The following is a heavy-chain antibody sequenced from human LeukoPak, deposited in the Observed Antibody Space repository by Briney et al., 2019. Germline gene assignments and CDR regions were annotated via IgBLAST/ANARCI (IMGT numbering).Heavy chain of an antibody. V-gene: IGHV3-11*01. Sequence: GGSLRLSCAASGFTFSDYYMSWIRQAPGKGLEWVSYISSSGSTIYYADSVKGRFTISRDNAKNSLYLQMNSLGAEDTAAYYCARYGGGYDFHDAFDIWGQGTMVTVSS. CDR1: GFTFSDYY. D-gene: IGHD5-12*01. J-gene: IGHJ3*02. CDR2: ISSSGSTI. CDR3: ARYGGGYDFHDAFDI.